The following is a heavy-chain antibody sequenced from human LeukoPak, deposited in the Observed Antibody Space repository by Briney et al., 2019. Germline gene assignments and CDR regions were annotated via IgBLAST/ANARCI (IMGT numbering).Heavy chain of an antibody. CDR1: GGTFSSYA. V-gene: IGHV1-69*01. D-gene: IGHD3-10*01. CDR2: IIPIFGTA. Sequence: GSSVKVSCKASGGTFSSYAISWVRQAPGQGLEWMGGIIPIFGTANYAQKFQGRVTITADESTSTAYMELSSLRSEDTAVYYCARGDLGYYGSGHNDYWGQGTLVTVSS. J-gene: IGHJ4*02. CDR3: ARGDLGYYGSGHNDY.